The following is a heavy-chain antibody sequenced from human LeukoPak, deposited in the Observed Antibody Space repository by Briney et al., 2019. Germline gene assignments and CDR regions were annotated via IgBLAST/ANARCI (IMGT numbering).Heavy chain of an antibody. V-gene: IGHV3-23*01. Sequence: GGSLRLSCAASGFTFSSYAMSWVRQPPGKGLEWVSAISGSGRDTYYADSVKGWFTISRDNSKNALYLQINSLRAEDTAVYYCGKDLVRGVSAYRGQGTLVTVSS. J-gene: IGHJ4*02. CDR1: GFTFSSYA. D-gene: IGHD3-10*01. CDR2: ISGSGRDT. CDR3: GKDLVRGVSAY.